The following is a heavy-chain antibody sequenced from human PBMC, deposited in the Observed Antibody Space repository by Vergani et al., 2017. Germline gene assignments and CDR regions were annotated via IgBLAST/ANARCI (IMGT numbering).Heavy chain of an antibody. CDR3: ARCWWVRDVDWLPTLGMDF. CDR1: GGSFSGYY. V-gene: IGHV4-34*01. D-gene: IGHD3-9*01. J-gene: IGHJ6*02. CDR2: INHSGST. Sequence: QVQLQQWGAGLLKPSETLSLTCAVYGGSFSGYYWSWIRQPPGKGLEWIGEINHSGSTNYNPSLKSRVTISVDTSKNQFSLKLSSVTASDTAVYYCARCWWVRDVDWLPTLGMDFWGQGTTVTVSS.